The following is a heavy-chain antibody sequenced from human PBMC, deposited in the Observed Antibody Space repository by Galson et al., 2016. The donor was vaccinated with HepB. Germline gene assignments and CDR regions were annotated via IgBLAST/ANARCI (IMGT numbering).Heavy chain of an antibody. D-gene: IGHD3-3*01. CDR3: ARVMYDLRDYYHYYGMDV. J-gene: IGHJ6*02. CDR1: GFSFSGYA. CDR2: ISYDGSRK. Sequence: SLRLSCAASGFSFSGYAVHWVRQAPGKGLEWVAVISYDGSRKDYADSVKGRFTISRDNSKSTLNLQMNSLRPEDSAVYYWARVMYDLRDYYHYYGMDVWGQGTTVTVSS. V-gene: IGHV3-30*04.